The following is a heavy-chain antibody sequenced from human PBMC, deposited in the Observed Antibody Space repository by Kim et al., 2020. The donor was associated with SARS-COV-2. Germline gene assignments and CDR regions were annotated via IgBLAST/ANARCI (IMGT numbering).Heavy chain of an antibody. Sequence: SETLSLTCTVSGGSISSYYWSWIRQPPGKGLEWIGYIYYSGSTNYNPSLKSRVTISVDTSKNQFSLKLSSVTAADTAVYYCARWGSGSFHYYYYGMDVWGQGTTVTVSS. CDR2: IYYSGST. CDR3: ARWGSGSFHYYYYGMDV. J-gene: IGHJ6*02. V-gene: IGHV4-59*08. D-gene: IGHD3-10*01. CDR1: GGSISSYY.